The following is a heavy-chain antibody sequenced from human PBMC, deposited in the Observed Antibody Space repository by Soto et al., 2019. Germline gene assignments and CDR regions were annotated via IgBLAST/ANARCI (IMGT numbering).Heavy chain of an antibody. J-gene: IGHJ4*02. Sequence: SDTPSLTCTVCGGSVSSSNYYGGWIRHPQGKGLEWIGSIYYSGSTYYNPSLKSRVTISVDTSKNQFALKLSSVTAADTAVYYCARRNLEQWLAYFDYWGQGTLVTVSS. CDR3: ARRNLEQWLAYFDY. D-gene: IGHD6-19*01. CDR1: GGSVSSSNYY. V-gene: IGHV4-39*01. CDR2: IYYSGST.